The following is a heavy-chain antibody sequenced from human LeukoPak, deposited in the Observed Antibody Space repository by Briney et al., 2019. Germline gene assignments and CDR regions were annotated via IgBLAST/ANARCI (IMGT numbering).Heavy chain of an antibody. CDR1: GFTFSTYW. Sequence: GGSLRLSCAASGFTFSTYWMHWVRQAPGKGLVWVSRINGDGSSSTYADSVKGRFTISRDNAKNTLYLQMNSLRTEDTAVYYCTRNPCMDVWSQGTTVTVSS. CDR2: INGDGSSS. J-gene: IGHJ6*02. CDR3: TRNPCMDV. V-gene: IGHV3-74*01.